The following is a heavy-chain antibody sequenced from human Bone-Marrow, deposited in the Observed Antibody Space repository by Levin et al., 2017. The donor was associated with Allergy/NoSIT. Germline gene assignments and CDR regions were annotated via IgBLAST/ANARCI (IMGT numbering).Heavy chain of an antibody. D-gene: IGHD2-8*01. Sequence: GSLRLSCVVSGFSVSRDYLSWVRQAPGKGLEWVSIIYSGGSTYYSDSVKGRFTISRDESTSTLVLQMSSLRAEDTATYYCARDLIRAYYFDSWGQGTLVTVSS. V-gene: IGHV3-53*01. J-gene: IGHJ4*02. CDR1: GFSVSRDY. CDR3: ARDLIRAYYFDS. CDR2: IYSGGST.